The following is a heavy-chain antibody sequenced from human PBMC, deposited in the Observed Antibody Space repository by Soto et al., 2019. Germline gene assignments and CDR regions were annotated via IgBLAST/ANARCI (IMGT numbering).Heavy chain of an antibody. CDR2: ISYDGSNK. V-gene: IGHV3-30-3*01. J-gene: IGHJ6*02. Sequence: GGSMRLSCAAAGFHFSSYAMHWVSKAPGKGLEWVAVISYDGSNKYYADSVKGRFTISRDNSKNTLYLQMNSLRAEDTAVYYCARDRDIAAAGNRGGYYYGMDVWGQGTTVTVSS. CDR1: GFHFSSYA. CDR3: ARDRDIAAAGNRGGYYYGMDV. D-gene: IGHD6-13*01.